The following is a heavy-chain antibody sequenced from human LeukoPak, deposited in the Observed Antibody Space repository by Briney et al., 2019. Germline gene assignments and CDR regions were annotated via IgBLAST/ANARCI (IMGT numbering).Heavy chain of an antibody. V-gene: IGHV3-21*01. J-gene: IGHJ5*02. CDR1: GFTFSSYS. D-gene: IGHD3-22*01. CDR2: ISSSSSYI. CDR3: ARDYYDSSGYYNWFDP. Sequence: GGSLRLSCAASGFTFSSYSMNWVRQAPGKGLEWVSSISSSSSYIYYADSVKGRFTISRDNAKNSLYLQMNSLRAEDTAVYYCARDYYDSSGYYNWFDPWGQGTLVTVSS.